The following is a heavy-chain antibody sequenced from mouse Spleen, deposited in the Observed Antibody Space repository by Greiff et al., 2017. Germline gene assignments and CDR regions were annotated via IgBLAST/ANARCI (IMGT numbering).Heavy chain of an antibody. J-gene: IGHJ3*01. CDR3: ARGVAWFAY. CDR2: IYPSDSET. Sequence: QVQLQQPGTELVKPGASVKLSCKASGYTFTSYWMDWVKQRPGQGLEWIGNIYPSDSETHYNQKFKDKATLTVDKSSSTAYMQLSSLTSEDSAVYYCARGVAWFAYWGQGTLVTVSA. CDR1: GYTFTSYW. V-gene: IGHV1-61*01.